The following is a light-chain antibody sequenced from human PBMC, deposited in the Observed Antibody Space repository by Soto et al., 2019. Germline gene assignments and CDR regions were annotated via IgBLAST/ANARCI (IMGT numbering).Light chain of an antibody. CDR2: DES. Sequence: EIVCTQSPATLSLSPGESATLSCRASQSVSSYLAWYQQKTGQANRLLIYDESTRATGIPARFSGSGSGTEFTLNISSLQSEDLAVYYCQQYNNWPQTVGKGTKVDIK. V-gene: IGKV3-15*01. CDR3: QQYNNWPQT. CDR1: QSVSSY. J-gene: IGKJ1*01.